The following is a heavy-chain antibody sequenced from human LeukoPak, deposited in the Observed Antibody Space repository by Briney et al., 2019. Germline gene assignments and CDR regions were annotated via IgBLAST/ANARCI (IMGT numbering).Heavy chain of an antibody. CDR1: GFTFSSYS. CDR2: ISSSSSYI. J-gene: IGHJ3*02. CDR3: ARVDDSSGYTPLDI. V-gene: IGHV3-21*01. D-gene: IGHD3-22*01. Sequence: GGSLRLSCAASGFTFSSYSMNWVRQAPGKGLECVSSISSSSSYIYYADSVKGRFTISRDNAKNSLYLQMNSLRAEDTAVYYCARVDDSSGYTPLDIWGQGTMVTVSS.